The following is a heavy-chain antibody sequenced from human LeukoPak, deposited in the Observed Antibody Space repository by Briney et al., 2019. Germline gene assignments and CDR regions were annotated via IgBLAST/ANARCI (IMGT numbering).Heavy chain of an antibody. CDR3: VRDGSMDV. J-gene: IGHJ6*02. CDR1: GYTFSDYY. V-gene: IGHV1-2*02. Sequence: ASVKVSCKASGYTFSDYYMHWVRQAPGQGLEWMGLINSDSGGTNCAQKFQDRVTMTRDTSISTAYMELSRLRSDDTAVYYCVRDGSMDVWGQGTTVTVS. D-gene: IGHD1-26*01. CDR2: INSDSGGT.